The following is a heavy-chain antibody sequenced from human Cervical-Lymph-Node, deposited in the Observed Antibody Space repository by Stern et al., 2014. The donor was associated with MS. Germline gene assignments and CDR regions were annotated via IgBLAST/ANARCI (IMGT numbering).Heavy chain of an antibody. CDR1: GYTLSSYA. Sequence: QMQLVQSGAEVKKPGASVKVSCKSSGYTLSSYAMHWVRQAPGQGLEWMGRINACNGDTKYGRVTVTRDIAANIAFMELSSLTSEDTAVYYCTTGLSTSSFLLRYWGQGTLVTVSS. CDR3: TTGLSTSSFLLRY. D-gene: IGHD6-6*01. V-gene: IGHV1-3*01. J-gene: IGHJ1*01. CDR2: INACNGDT.